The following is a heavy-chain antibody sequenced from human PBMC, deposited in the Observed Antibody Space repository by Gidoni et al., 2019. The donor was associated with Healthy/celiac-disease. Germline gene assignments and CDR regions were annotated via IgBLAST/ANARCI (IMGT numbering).Heavy chain of an antibody. CDR1: GGSFRGYY. CDR3: AREGVYCSSTSCYALRGLHYYMDV. J-gene: IGHJ6*03. Sequence: QVQLQQWGAGLLKPSETLSLTCAVYGGSFRGYYWSWIRQPPGKGLEWIGEINHRGSTNYNPSLKSRVNISVDTSKNQFSLKLSSVTAADTAVYYCAREGVYCSSTSCYALRGLHYYMDVWGKGTTVTVSS. CDR2: INHRGST. D-gene: IGHD2-2*01. V-gene: IGHV4-34*01.